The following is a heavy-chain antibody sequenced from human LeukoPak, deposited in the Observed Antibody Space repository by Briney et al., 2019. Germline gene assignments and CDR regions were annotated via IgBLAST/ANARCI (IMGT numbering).Heavy chain of an antibody. CDR3: ARVTYYYDSSGYYYLDY. V-gene: IGHV5-51*01. D-gene: IGHD3-22*01. CDR1: GYSFTSYW. J-gene: IGHJ4*02. Sequence: RGESLKISCKGSGYSFTSYWIGWVRQMPGKGLEWMGIIYPGDSDTGYSPSFQGQVTISADKSISTAYLQWSSLKASDTAMYYCARVTYYYDSSGYYYLDYWGQGTLVTVSS. CDR2: IYPGDSDT.